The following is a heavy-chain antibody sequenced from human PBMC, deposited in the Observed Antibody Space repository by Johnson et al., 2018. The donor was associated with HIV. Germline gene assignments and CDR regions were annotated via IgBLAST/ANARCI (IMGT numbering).Heavy chain of an antibody. CDR2: IYSGGST. CDR3: ARASNYEYDAFDM. D-gene: IGHD1-7*01. V-gene: IGHV3-66*01. J-gene: IGHJ3*02. Sequence: VQLVESGGGLVQPGGSLRLSCAASGFTVSSNYMSWVRQAPGKGLEWVSVIYSGGSTYYADSVKGRFTISRDNSKNTLYLQMNSLRAEDTAVYYCARASNYEYDAFDMWGQGTMVTVSS. CDR1: GFTVSSNY.